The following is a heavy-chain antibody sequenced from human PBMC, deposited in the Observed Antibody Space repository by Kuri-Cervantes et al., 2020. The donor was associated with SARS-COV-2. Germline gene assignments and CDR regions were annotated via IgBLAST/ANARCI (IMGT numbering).Heavy chain of an antibody. CDR1: GFTFSNHA. V-gene: IGHV3-73*01. J-gene: IGHJ6*03. Sequence: GESLKISCATSGFTFSNHAMHWVRQASGKGLEWVGRVRGKANNYATAYAASVKGRFTISRDDSKNMAYLQMNSLKTEDTAVYYCARLGAARKSYYYYYMDVWGKGTTVTVSS. CDR3: ARLGAARKSYYYYYMDV. CDR2: VRGKANNYAT. D-gene: IGHD6-13*01.